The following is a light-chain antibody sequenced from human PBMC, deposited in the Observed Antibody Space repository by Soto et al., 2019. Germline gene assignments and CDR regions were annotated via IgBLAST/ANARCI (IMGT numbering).Light chain of an antibody. CDR2: RNN. CDR1: SSNIGSNY. Sequence: QSVLTQPPSASGTPGQRVTISCSGSSSNIGSNYLYWYQQLPGTAPKLLIYRNNERPSGVPDRFSGSKSGTSASLAISGLRSEDEAEYSCAAWDDSLSAVVFGGGTQLTVL. CDR3: AAWDDSLSAVV. V-gene: IGLV1-47*01. J-gene: IGLJ2*01.